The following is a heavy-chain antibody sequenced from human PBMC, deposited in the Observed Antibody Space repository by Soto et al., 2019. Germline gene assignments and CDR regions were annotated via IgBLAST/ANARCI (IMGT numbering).Heavy chain of an antibody. Sequence: QVQLVESGGGVVQPGRSLRLSCAASGFTFSSYGMHWVRQAPGKGLEWVEVIWLDGSNKYYADSVKGRFTFSRDNSKNSLYLQMNSLRFEDRAVSYCASGRWSFDYWGPGTLVTVSS. CDR3: ASGRWSFDY. CDR1: GFTFSSYG. J-gene: IGHJ4*02. CDR2: IWLDGSNK. V-gene: IGHV3-33*01.